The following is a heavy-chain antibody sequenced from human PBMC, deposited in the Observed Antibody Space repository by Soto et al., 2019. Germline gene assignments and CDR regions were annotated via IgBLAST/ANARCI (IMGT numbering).Heavy chain of an antibody. J-gene: IGHJ6*03. CDR3: ARGPTTVTWDYYYYYYMDV. V-gene: IGHV1-18*01. CDR1: GYTFTSYG. CDR2: ISAYNGNT. Sequence: ASVKVSCKASGYTFTSYGISWVRQAPGQGLEWMGWISAYNGNTNYAQELQGRVTMTTDTSTSTAYMELRSLRSDDTAVYYCARGPTTVTWDYYYYYYMDVWAKGTTDTVS. D-gene: IGHD4-17*01.